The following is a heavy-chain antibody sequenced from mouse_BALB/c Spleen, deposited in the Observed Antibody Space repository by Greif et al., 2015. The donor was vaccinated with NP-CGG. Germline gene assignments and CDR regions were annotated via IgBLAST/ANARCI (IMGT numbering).Heavy chain of an antibody. CDR2: INPNNGGT. V-gene: IGHV1-18*01. CDR1: GYTFTDYN. D-gene: IGHD1-1*01. J-gene: IGHJ3*01. Sequence: EVKLEESGPKLVKPGASVKIPCKASGYTFTDYNMDWVKQSHGKSLEWIGDINPNNGGTIYNQKFKGKATLTVDKSSSTAYMELRSLTSEDTAVYYCARTYYYGSSYAWFAYWGQGTLVTVSA. CDR3: ARTYYYGSSYAWFAY.